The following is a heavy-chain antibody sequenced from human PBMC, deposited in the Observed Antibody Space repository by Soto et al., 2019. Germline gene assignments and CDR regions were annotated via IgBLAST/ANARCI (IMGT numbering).Heavy chain of an antibody. CDR2: ISSSSSYI. Sequence: RGSLRLSCAASGFTFSSYSMNWVRQAPGKGLEWVSSISSSSSYIYYADSVKGRFTISRDNAKNSLYLQMNSLRAEDTAVYYCASGDNCSGGSCYLAYYYYSMDVRGQVPSVTVS. D-gene: IGHD2-15*01. CDR1: GFTFSSYS. J-gene: IGHJ6*02. V-gene: IGHV3-21*01. CDR3: ASGDNCSGGSCYLAYYYYSMDV.